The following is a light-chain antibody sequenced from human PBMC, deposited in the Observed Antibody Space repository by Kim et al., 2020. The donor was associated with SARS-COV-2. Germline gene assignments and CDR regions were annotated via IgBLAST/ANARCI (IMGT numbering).Light chain of an antibody. CDR2: AAS. J-gene: IGKJ1*01. CDR3: QKYNAAPWT. V-gene: IGKV1-27*01. CDR1: QGISNS. Sequence: APVRDRVNITCRASQGISNSLSWFQQKPGKAPNVLIYAASSLQSGVPSRFSGSGCGTDFPLTISSLQPEDVSTYYCQKYNAAPWTFGRRAKVEIK.